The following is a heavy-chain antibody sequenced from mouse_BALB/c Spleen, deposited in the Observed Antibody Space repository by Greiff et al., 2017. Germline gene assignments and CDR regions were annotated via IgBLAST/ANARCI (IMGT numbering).Heavy chain of an antibody. V-gene: IGHV1S81*02. D-gene: IGHD2-1*01. CDR1: GFTFTSYW. CDR2: INPSNGRT. J-gene: IGHJ3*01. Sequence: VQLQQSGAGLVKPGASVKLSCTASGFTFTSYWMPWVQQTPGQGLEWIGEINPSNGRTNYNERFKSKATLTVDKSTSTAYMQLSSLTSEDSAVYYCARYGNPAYWGQGTLVTVSA. CDR3: ARYGNPAY.